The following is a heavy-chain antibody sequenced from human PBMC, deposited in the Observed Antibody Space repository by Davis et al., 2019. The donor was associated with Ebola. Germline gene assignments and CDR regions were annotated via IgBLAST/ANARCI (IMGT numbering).Heavy chain of an antibody. D-gene: IGHD6-13*01. CDR2: ISSSSSYI. CDR3: ARGRGHSSSYSSPDFDY. CDR1: GFTFSSYS. Sequence: GESLKISCAASGFTFSSYSMNWVRQAPGKGLEWVSSISSSSSYIYYADSVKGRFTISRDNAKNSLYLQMNSLRAEDTAVYYCARGRGHSSSYSSPDFDYWGQGTLVTVSS. J-gene: IGHJ4*02. V-gene: IGHV3-21*01.